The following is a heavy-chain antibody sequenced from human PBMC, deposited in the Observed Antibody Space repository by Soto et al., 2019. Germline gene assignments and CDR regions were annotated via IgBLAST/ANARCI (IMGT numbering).Heavy chain of an antibody. CDR2: IVVGSGNT. J-gene: IGHJ4*02. CDR3: AAADYYDSSGYYLAY. V-gene: IGHV1-58*02. CDR1: GFTFTSSA. D-gene: IGHD3-22*01. Sequence: GASVRVSCKASGFTFTSSAMQWVRQARGQRLEWIGWIVVGSGNTNYAQKFQERVTITRDMSTSTAYMELSSLRSEDTAVYYCAAADYYDSSGYYLAYWGQGTLVTVSS.